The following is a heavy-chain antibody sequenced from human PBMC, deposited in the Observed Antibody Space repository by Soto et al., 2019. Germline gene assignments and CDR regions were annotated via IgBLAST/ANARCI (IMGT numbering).Heavy chain of an antibody. CDR1: GFTFSDNY. Sequence: GSVRLSFAASGFTFSDNYMSWVRQAPGKGLEWVSYISSGAYNIIYCAESVKGRFTISRDNAKNSVYLQMNSLRAEDTAVYYCARVGLSAADFDYWGQGTLVTVSS. CDR2: ISSGAYNII. CDR3: ARVGLSAADFDY. J-gene: IGHJ4*02. V-gene: IGHV3-11*01. D-gene: IGHD6-13*01.